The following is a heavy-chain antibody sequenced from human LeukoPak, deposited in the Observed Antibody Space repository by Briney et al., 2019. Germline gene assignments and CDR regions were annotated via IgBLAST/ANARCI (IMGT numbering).Heavy chain of an antibody. CDR3: AREIWYSSSQVNWFDP. CDR2: IYTSGST. CDR1: GGSISSGSYY. D-gene: IGHD6-13*01. Sequence: SETLSLTCTVSGGSISSGSYYWSWIRQPAGKGLEWIGHIYTSGSTNYNPSLKSRVTISVDTSKNRFSLKLSSVTAADTAVYYCAREIWYSSSQVNWFDPWGQGTLVTVSS. J-gene: IGHJ5*02. V-gene: IGHV4-61*09.